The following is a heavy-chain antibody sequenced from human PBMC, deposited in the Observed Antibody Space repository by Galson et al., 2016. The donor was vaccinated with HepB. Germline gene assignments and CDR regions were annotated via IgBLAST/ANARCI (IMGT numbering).Heavy chain of an antibody. Sequence: SVKVSCKASGYTFTSYGINWLRQAPGQGLESMGWISVYNGNTKYAQNLQGRVTMTTDTPTTTAYMELRRLRSDDTAVYYCARARAGDYDVFDVWGQGTMVTVSS. D-gene: IGHD4-17*01. CDR2: ISVYNGNT. CDR1: GYTFTSYG. J-gene: IGHJ3*01. V-gene: IGHV1-18*01. CDR3: ARARAGDYDVFDV.